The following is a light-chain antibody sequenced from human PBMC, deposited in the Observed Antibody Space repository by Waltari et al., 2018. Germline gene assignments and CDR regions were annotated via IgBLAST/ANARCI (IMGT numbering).Light chain of an antibody. Sequence: DIQMTQSPSSLSAFVGGRVTITCRASQDISNYLAWYQQKPGKVPKLLIYVASTLQSGVPSRFSGSGSGTDVTTTMTMLQPEDGATYFCQEYKSAPFTFGRGTKVDI. J-gene: IGKJ3*01. CDR1: QDISNY. V-gene: IGKV1-27*01. CDR2: VAS. CDR3: QEYKSAPFT.